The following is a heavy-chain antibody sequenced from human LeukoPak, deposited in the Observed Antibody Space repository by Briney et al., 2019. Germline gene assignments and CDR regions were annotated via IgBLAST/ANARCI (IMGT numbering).Heavy chain of an antibody. CDR3: ARSGYSSSWYVPGWFDP. Sequence: SETLSLTCAVYGGSFSGYYWSWIRQPPGQGLEWIGEINHSGSTNYNPSLKSRVTISVDTSKNQFSLKLSSVTAADTAVYYCARSGYSSSWYVPGWFDPWGQGTLVAVSS. D-gene: IGHD6-13*01. CDR1: GGSFSGYY. V-gene: IGHV4-34*01. J-gene: IGHJ5*02. CDR2: INHSGST.